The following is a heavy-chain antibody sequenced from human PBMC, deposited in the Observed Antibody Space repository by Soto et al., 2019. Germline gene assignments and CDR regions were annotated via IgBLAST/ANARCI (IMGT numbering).Heavy chain of an antibody. D-gene: IGHD3-3*01. CDR1: GYRFTSYW. V-gene: IGHV5-51*01. Sequence: PGESLKISCESSGYRFTSYWIAWVRQMPGKGLEWMWIIYPYDSDTKYSPSFKGQVTISVDKPINTTYLQWNSLRASHSAMYYCPKRGKECTESFRFDPLGQGTLVTFSS. J-gene: IGHJ5*02. CDR2: IYPYDSDT. CDR3: PKRGKECTESFRFDP.